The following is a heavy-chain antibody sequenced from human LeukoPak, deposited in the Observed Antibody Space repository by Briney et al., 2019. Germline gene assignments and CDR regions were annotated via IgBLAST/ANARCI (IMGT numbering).Heavy chain of an antibody. CDR1: GGTFSSYA. Sequence: GASVKVSCKASGGTFSSYAISWVRQAPGQGLEWMGGIIPIFGTANYAQKFQGRVTMTTDTSTSTAYMEVRSLRSDDTAVFYCARDRPTAMESSLYFYGMDVWGQGTTVTVSS. CDR2: IIPIFGTA. J-gene: IGHJ6*02. CDR3: ARDRPTAMESSLYFYGMDV. D-gene: IGHD5-18*01. V-gene: IGHV1-69*05.